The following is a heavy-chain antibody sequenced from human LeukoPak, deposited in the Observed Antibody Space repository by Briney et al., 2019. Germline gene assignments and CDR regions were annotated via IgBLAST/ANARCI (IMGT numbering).Heavy chain of an antibody. CDR3: ARINSSRWYDF. V-gene: IGHV1-2*02. D-gene: IGHD6-13*01. Sequence: SVKVSCKASGYTFTGYYMHWVRQAPGQGLEWMGWINPNIGDTNDAQKFQGRVTMTRDTSISTAYMELSRLRFDDTAVYYCARINSSRWYDFWGQGTLVTVSS. CDR2: INPNIGDT. CDR1: GYTFTGYY. J-gene: IGHJ4*02.